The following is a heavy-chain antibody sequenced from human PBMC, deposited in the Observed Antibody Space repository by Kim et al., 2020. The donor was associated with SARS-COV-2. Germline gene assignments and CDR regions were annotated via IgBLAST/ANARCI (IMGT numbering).Heavy chain of an antibody. Sequence: ASVKVSCKASGYTFTGYYMHWVRQAPGQGLEWMGRINPNSGGTNYAQKFQGRVTMTRDTSISTAYMELSRLRSDDTAVYYCARTRQQLPIGYYYYGMDVWGQGTTVTVSS. CDR3: ARTRQQLPIGYYYYGMDV. CDR2: INPNSGGT. V-gene: IGHV1-2*06. D-gene: IGHD6-13*01. CDR1: GYTFTGYY. J-gene: IGHJ6*02.